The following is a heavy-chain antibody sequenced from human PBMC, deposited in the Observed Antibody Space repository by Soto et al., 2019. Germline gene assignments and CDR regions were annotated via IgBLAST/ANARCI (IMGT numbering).Heavy chain of an antibody. J-gene: IGHJ3*01. Sequence: SGPTLVNPTETLTLTCTFSGFSLTTRGVGVGWIRQPPGKALEWLAVIYWDDDKRYSPSLKTRLVLTKDTPKNQVVLTMTNIDSVDTATYFCAHIVITFGGVVADDAFDVWGQGTMVTVSS. CDR3: AHIVITFGGVVADDAFDV. D-gene: IGHD3-16*02. CDR2: IYWDDDK. CDR1: GFSLTTRGVG. V-gene: IGHV2-5*02.